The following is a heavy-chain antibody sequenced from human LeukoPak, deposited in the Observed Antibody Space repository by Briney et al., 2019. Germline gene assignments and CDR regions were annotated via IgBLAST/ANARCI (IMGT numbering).Heavy chain of an antibody. CDR3: ARGEDIVSTISGDAFDI. Sequence: SETLSLTCTVSGGSTRSYFWNWIRQPPGKGLEWIGYIYYSGSTNYNPSLKSRLTISVDTSKSQFSLNLNSVTAADTAVYYCARGEDIVSTISGDAFDIWGQGTKVTVAS. D-gene: IGHD5/OR15-5a*01. CDR2: IYYSGST. V-gene: IGHV4-59*01. J-gene: IGHJ3*02. CDR1: GGSTRSYF.